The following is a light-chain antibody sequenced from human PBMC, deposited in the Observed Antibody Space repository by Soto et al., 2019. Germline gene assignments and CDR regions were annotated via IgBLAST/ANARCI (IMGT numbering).Light chain of an antibody. CDR2: DAT. V-gene: IGKV3-11*01. Sequence: EIVLTQSPATLSLSPGERATLSCRASQTVSSYLAWYQQKPGQAPRLLIYDATNRATGIPARFGGSGSGTDFTLTISSLEPEDVAVYYCQQRYNWPPYTFGQGTKLEIK. J-gene: IGKJ2*01. CDR1: QTVSSY. CDR3: QQRYNWPPYT.